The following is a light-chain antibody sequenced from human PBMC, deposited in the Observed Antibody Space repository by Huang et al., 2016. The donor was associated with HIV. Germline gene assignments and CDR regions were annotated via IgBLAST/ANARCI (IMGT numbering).Light chain of an antibody. CDR2: AAS. J-gene: IGKJ1*01. CDR1: QPIGNF. V-gene: IGKV1-39*01. Sequence: DIQMTQSPASLSASVGDSVTITCRTSQPIGNFLNWYQTRPGKAPKLLIYAASTLQSGAPSRFSGTGSGTDFSLTIDSLQPEDFATYFCQQSHNTPWTFGRGAKV. CDR3: QQSHNTPWT.